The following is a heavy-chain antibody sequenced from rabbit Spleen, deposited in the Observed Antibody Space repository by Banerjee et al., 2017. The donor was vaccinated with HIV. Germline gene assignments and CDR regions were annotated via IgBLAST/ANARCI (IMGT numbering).Heavy chain of an antibody. Sequence: QEQLEESGGDLVKPEGSLTLTCTASGFSFSSSYWMCWVRQAPGKGLEWIGCIGTGSGSTYYASWVISRFTITRSTSLNTVTLQMTSLTAADTATYFCARLFAYASYAGFGYATLDYFNLWGPGTLVTVS. J-gene: IGHJ4*01. CDR2: IGTGSGST. V-gene: IGHV1S45*01. D-gene: IGHD6-1*01. CDR3: ARLFAYASYAGFGYATLDYFNL. CDR1: GFSFSSSYW.